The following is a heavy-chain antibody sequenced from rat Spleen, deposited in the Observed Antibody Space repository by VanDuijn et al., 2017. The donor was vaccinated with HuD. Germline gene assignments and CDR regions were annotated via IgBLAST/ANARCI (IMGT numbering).Heavy chain of an antibody. Sequence: EVQLVETGGGFVQPGRSLKLSCVGSGFTFSRYWMYWIRQAPGKGLECVSSINADGGSTYYPESVKGRFTISRDNAENTVYLQMNSLRSADTATYYCAKRDYARHYPLPYWALVTLVTVSP. CDR1: GFTFSRYW. J-gene: IGHJ3*01. CDR2: INADGGST. D-gene: IGHD3-8*01. CDR3: AKRDYARHYPLPY. V-gene: IGHV5-58*01.